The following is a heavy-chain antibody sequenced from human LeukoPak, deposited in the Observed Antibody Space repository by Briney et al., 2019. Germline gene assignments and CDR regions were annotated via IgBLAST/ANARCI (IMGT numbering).Heavy chain of an antibody. CDR2: IKQDGAEK. CDR1: GFTFSSHW. V-gene: IGHV3-7*01. J-gene: IGHJ3*02. D-gene: IGHD2-15*01. Sequence: GGSLRLSCADSGFTFSSHWMSWVRQAPGKGLEWVANIKQDGAEKYYMDSVKGRFTISRDKAKNSLYLQMNSLRPEDTGVYYCAGDFVVVVAATNLHGAFDIWGQGTMVTVSS. CDR3: AGDFVVVVAATNLHGAFDI.